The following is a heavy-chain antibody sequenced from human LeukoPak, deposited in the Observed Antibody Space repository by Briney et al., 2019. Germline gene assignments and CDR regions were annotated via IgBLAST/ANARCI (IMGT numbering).Heavy chain of an antibody. CDR2: IYYSGST. CDR3: ARESDSSGYYNWFDP. V-gene: IGHV4-59*01. CDR1: GGSISSYY. J-gene: IGHJ5*02. D-gene: IGHD3-22*01. Sequence: RASETLSLTCTVSGGSISSYYWSWIRQPPGKGLEWIGYIYYSGSTNYNPSLKSRVTISVDTSKNQFSLKLSSVTAADTAVYYCARESDSSGYYNWFDPWGQGTLATVSS.